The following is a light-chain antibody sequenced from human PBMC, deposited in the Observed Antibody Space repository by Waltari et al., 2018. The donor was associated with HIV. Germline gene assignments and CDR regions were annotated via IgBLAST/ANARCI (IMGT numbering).Light chain of an antibody. J-gene: IGLJ3*02. V-gene: IGLV1-44*01. CDR1: SSHIGSNT. CDR3: SAWDDSLNGFWV. Sequence: QSVLKQPPSASGTPGQRVTISCSGSSSHIGSNTVHWYQQLPGTAPTLRSYSKNQRPRWVADRSSCARSSTAASVAISGTQSEDEADYYCSAWDDSLNGFWVFGGGTKLTVL. CDR2: SKN.